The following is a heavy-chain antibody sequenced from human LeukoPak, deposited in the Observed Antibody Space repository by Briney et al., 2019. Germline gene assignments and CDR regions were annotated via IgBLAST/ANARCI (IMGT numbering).Heavy chain of an antibody. J-gene: IGHJ3*02. CDR2: IYYSGST. V-gene: IGHV4-39*01. Sequence: PSETLSLTCTVSGGSIGSSSYYWGWIRQPPGKGLEWIGSIYYSGSTYYNPSLKSRVTISVDTSKNQFSLKLSSVTAADTAVYYCARTMVRGGSDAFDIWGQGTMVTVSS. CDR1: GGSIGSSSYY. D-gene: IGHD3-10*01. CDR3: ARTMVRGGSDAFDI.